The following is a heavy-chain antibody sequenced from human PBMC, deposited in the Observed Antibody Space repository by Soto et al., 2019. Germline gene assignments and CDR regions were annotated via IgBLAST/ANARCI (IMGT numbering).Heavy chain of an antibody. V-gene: IGHV4-59*01. CDR1: GGSISSYY. CDR3: AKVVVAAPLILFDP. D-gene: IGHD2-15*01. J-gene: IGHJ5*02. CDR2: IYYSGST. Sequence: SETLSLTCTVSGGSISSYYWSWIRQPPGKGLEWIGYIYYSGSTNYNPSLKSRVTISVDTSKNQFSLKLSSVTAADTAVYYCAKVVVAAPLILFDPWGQGTLVTVSS.